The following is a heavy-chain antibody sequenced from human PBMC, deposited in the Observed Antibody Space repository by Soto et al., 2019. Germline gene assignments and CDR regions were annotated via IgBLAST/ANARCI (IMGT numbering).Heavy chain of an antibody. CDR2: ISTSGRIM. Sequence: EVQLVESGGGLVQPGGSLRLSCAASGFTFSNYEMNWVRQAPGEGLEWVSFISTSGRIMYYADSVKGRLTISRDNAKTSLYLQMTSLRAEDTAVYYCVRDPGCSSTSCYTGTFDYWGQGTLVTVSS. CDR3: VRDPGCSSTSCYTGTFDY. V-gene: IGHV3-48*03. CDR1: GFTFSNYE. J-gene: IGHJ4*02. D-gene: IGHD2-2*02.